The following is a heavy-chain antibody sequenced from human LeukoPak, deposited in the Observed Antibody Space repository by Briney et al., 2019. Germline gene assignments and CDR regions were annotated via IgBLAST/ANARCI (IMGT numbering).Heavy chain of an antibody. V-gene: IGHV1-3*01. J-gene: IGHJ4*02. CDR3: AREGRGLGYCSSTSCYGVFDY. CDR2: INAGNGNT. D-gene: IGHD2-2*01. Sequence: ASVKVSCKASGYTFTSYAMHWVRQAPGQRLEWMGWINAGNGNTKYSQKFQGRVTITRDTSASTAYMELSSLRSEDTAVYYCAREGRGLGYCSSTSCYGVFDYWGQGTLVTVSS. CDR1: GYTFTSYA.